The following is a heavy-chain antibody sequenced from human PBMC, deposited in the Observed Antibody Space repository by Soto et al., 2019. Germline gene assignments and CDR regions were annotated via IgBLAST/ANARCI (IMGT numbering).Heavy chain of an antibody. D-gene: IGHD1-26*01. CDR2: IGTAGDT. J-gene: IGHJ4*02. CDR3: ARVAGGSYGDYFDY. CDR1: GITFSSYD. Sequence: GGSLRLSCAASGITFSSYDMHWVRQATGKGLEWVSAIGTAGDTYYPGSVKGRFTISRENAKNSLYLQMNSLRAGDTAVYYCARVAGGSYGDYFDYWGQGTLVTVSS. V-gene: IGHV3-13*01.